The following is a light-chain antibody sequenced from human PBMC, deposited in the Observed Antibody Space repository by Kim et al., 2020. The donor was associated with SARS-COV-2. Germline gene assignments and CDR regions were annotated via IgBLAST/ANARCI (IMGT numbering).Light chain of an antibody. CDR2: YDT. J-gene: IGLJ3*02. CDR1: NIGGQS. Sequence: APGKTARVTCGCNNIGGQSVHWYRQKPGQAPALVIFYDTDRPSGIPERMSGSNSGNTATLTISWVEAGDEADYYCQVWDSSSDHPVFGGGTQLTVL. CDR3: QVWDSSSDHPV. V-gene: IGLV3-21*04.